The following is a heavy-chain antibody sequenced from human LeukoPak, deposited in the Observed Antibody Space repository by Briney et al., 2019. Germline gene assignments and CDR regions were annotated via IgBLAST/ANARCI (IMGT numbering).Heavy chain of an antibody. CDR3: ARVYASGWYGDN. J-gene: IGHJ4*02. D-gene: IGHD6-19*01. Sequence: ASVKVSCKASGGTFSSYAISWVRQAPGQGLEWMGWINPNSGGTNYAQKFHGRVTMTRDTSISTAYMELSSLRSDDTAFYYCARVYASGWYGDNWGQGTLVTVSS. V-gene: IGHV1-2*02. CDR2: INPNSGGT. CDR1: GGTFSSYA.